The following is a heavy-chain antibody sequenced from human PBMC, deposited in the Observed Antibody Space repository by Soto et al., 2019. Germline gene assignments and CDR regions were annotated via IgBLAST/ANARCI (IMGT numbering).Heavy chain of an antibody. D-gene: IGHD6-13*01. J-gene: IGHJ6*02. V-gene: IGHV3-30*18. CDR2: ISYDGSNK. CDR1: GFTFSSYG. CDR3: AKDLEQQLVRDYYYYYGMDV. Sequence: ESGGGVVQPGRSLRLSCAASGFTFSSYGMHWVRQAPGKGLEWVAVISYDGSNKYYADSVKGRFTISRDNSKNTLYLQMNSLRAEDTAVYYCAKDLEQQLVRDYYYYYGMDVWGQGTTVTVSS.